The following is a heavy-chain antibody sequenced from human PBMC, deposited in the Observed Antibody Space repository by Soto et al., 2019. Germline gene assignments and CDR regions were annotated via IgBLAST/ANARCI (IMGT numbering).Heavy chain of an antibody. J-gene: IGHJ4*01. CDR2: IYSGGST. CDR1: GFNVNNYY. V-gene: IGHV3-66*01. Sequence: HPGGSLRLSCAASGFNVNNYYMSWVRQAPGKGLEWVSVIYSGGSTDYADSVKGRFTISRDNSKNTLYLQMNSLRAEDTAVYYCAKAFGTYYFDYWGQGTVVTVSS. D-gene: IGHD3-10*01. CDR3: AKAFGTYYFDY.